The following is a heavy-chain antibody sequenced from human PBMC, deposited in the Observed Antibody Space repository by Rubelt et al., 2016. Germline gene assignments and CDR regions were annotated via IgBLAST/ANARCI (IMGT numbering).Heavy chain of an antibody. D-gene: IGHD2-2*01. V-gene: IGHV4-39*07. Sequence: QLQLQESGPGLVKPSETLSLTCTVSGGSISSSSYYWGWIRQPPGKGLEWIGSIYYSGSTYYNPSLKSRVTISVDTSKNQFSLKLSSVTAADTAVYYCASFVRSTDFWFDPWGQGTLVTVSS. CDR1: GGSISSSSYY. CDR3: ASFVRSTDFWFDP. CDR2: IYYSGST. J-gene: IGHJ5*02.